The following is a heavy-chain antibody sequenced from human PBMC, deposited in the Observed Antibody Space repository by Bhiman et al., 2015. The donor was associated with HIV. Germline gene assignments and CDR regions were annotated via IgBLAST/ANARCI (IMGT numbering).Heavy chain of an antibody. V-gene: IGHV3-15*01. CDR3: TTDQEFTLDH. Sequence: EVQLVESGGGLVQPGGSLRLSCAASGFTFINAWMSWVRQAPGKGLEWVGRIKSKIDGGATYYAAPVKGRFSISRDDSKNTLYLQMNSLKTEDTAVYYCTTDQEFTLDHWGQGTLVTVSS. CDR1: GFTFINAW. J-gene: IGHJ4*02. D-gene: IGHD2-15*01. CDR2: IKSKIDGGAT.